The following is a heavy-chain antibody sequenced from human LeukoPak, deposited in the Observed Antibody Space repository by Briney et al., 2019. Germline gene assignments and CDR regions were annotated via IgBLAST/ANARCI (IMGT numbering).Heavy chain of an antibody. CDR3: ARGWSSSSYFGY. Sequence: GGSLRLSCAASGITVSANYWNGVRQAPGKGLEWVSVISSGGSTSYADSVKGRFTISRDNYKNTLYLQMNSLRAEDTAVYYCARGWSSSSYFGYWGQGTLVTVSS. V-gene: IGHV3-66*01. J-gene: IGHJ4*02. D-gene: IGHD6-6*01. CDR2: ISSGGST. CDR1: GITVSANY.